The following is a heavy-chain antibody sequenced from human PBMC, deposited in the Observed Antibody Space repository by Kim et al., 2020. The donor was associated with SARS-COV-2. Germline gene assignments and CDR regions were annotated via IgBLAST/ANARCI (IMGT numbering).Heavy chain of an antibody. CDR3: ASQWLVPGDYYYYYGMDV. CDR1: GGTFSSYA. V-gene: IGHV1-69*04. D-gene: IGHD6-19*01. CDR2: IIPILGIA. J-gene: IGHJ6*02. Sequence: SVKVSCKASGGTFSSYAISWVRQAPGQGLEWMGRIIPILGIANYAQKFQGRVTITADKSTSTAYMELSSLRSEDTAVYYCASQWLVPGDYYYYYGMDVWGQGTTVTVSS.